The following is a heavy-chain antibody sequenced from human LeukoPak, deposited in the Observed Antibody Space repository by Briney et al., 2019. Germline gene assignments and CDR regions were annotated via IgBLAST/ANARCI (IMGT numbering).Heavy chain of an antibody. D-gene: IGHD1-26*01. CDR1: GDSISKSNFY. Sequence: SETLSLTCTVSGDSISKSNFYWGWIRQPPGKGLEWIGSVYYRRRSDQNPSLKSRVTISVDTSKNQFSLLLTSVTAADTAVYYCARQDSYYEWELKVYWGQGTLVTVSS. V-gene: IGHV4-39*01. CDR3: ARQDSYYEWELKVY. CDR2: VYYRRRS. J-gene: IGHJ4*02.